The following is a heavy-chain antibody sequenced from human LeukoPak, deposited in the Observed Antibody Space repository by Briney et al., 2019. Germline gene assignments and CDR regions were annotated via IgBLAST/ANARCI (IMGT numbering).Heavy chain of an antibody. CDR3: ARRYSGSYGGIWFDP. Sequence: GASVKVSCKASGYTFTGYYMHWVRQAPGQGLEWMGWISAYNGNTNYAQKLQGRVTMTTDTSTSTAYMELRSLRSDDTAVYYCARRYSGSYGGIWFDPWGQGTLVTVSS. CDR1: GYTFTGYY. CDR2: ISAYNGNT. V-gene: IGHV1-18*04. J-gene: IGHJ5*02. D-gene: IGHD1-26*01.